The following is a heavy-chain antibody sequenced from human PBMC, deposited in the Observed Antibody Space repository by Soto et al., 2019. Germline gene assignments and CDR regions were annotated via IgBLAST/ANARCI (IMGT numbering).Heavy chain of an antibody. V-gene: IGHV3-7*01. J-gene: IGHJ4*02. D-gene: IGHD5-12*01. CDR2: IKQDGSEK. CDR3: ARATSVDAY. CDR1: GFAFSGYW. Sequence: EVQPVESGGDLVQPGGSLRLSCAASGFAFSGYWMSWVRQAPGKGLEGVANIKQDGSEKYYVDSVKGRFTISRDNGKNSLYLQMNSLRVEDTAVYYCARATSVDAYWGQGTLVTVSS.